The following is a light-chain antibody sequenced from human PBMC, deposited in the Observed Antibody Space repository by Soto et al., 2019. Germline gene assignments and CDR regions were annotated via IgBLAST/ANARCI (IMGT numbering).Light chain of an antibody. CDR1: QSISSW. CDR3: QPYNSPFT. V-gene: IGKV1-5*01. Sequence: DIQMTQSPSTLSASVGDRVTITCRASQSISSWLAWYQQKPGKAPKLLIFDASSLESGVPSRFSGSGSGTEFTLTISSLQPDDFATYYCQPYNSPFTFGPGTKVDIK. J-gene: IGKJ3*01. CDR2: DAS.